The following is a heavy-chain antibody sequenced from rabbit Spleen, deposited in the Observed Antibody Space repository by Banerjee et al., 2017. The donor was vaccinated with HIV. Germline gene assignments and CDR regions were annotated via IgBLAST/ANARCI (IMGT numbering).Heavy chain of an antibody. J-gene: IGHJ6*01. D-gene: IGHD8-1*01. Sequence: QQQLEESGGGLVKPGGTLTLTCKASGIDFSSSDYICWVRQAPGKGLEWISCIAGSSSGFTYSATWAKGRFTISKTSSPTVTLQMTSLTAADTATYFCARDTGSSFSSYGMDLWGPGTLVTVS. CDR1: GIDFSSSDY. V-gene: IGHV1S45*01. CDR2: IAGSSSGFT. CDR3: ARDTGSSFSSYGMDL.